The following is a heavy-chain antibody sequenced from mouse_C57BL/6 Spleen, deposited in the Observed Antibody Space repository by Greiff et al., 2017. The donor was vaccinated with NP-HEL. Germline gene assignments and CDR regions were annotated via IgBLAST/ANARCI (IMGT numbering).Heavy chain of an antibody. CDR3: TRSLDY. Sequence: VQLQQSGAELVRPGASVTLSCKASGYTFTDYEMHWVKQTPVHGLEWIGAIDPETGGTAYNQKFKGKAILTADKSSSTAYMELRSLTAEDSAVYYCTRSLDYWGQGTTLTVSS. CDR2: IDPETGGT. J-gene: IGHJ2*01. CDR1: GYTFTDYE. V-gene: IGHV1-15*01.